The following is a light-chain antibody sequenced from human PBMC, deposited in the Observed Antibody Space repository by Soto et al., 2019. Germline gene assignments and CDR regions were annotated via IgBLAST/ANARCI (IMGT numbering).Light chain of an antibody. CDR2: GAS. J-gene: IGKJ1*01. Sequence: EIVLTQSPGTLSLSPGERATLSCRASQSVSSSYLAWYQQKPGPAHRLLIYGASSRATGIPDRFSGGGSGTDFTLTSSRLEPEDFAFYYRQQYSSSPQRTFGQGTKVEIK. V-gene: IGKV3-20*01. CDR3: QQYSSSPQRT. CDR1: QSVSSSY.